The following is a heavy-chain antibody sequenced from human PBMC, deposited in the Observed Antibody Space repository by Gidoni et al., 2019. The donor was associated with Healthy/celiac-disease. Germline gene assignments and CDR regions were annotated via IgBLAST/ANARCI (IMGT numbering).Heavy chain of an antibody. V-gene: IGHV1-46*01. Sequence: QVQLVQSGAEVKKPGASVKVSCKASGYTFPSYYMPWVRQAPGQGLEWMGIINPSGGSTSYAQKFQGRVTMTRDTSTSTVYMELSSLRSEDTAVYYCARDRNFWSGYSVYYYYMDVWGKGTTVTVSS. CDR3: ARDRNFWSGYSVYYYYMDV. J-gene: IGHJ6*03. D-gene: IGHD3-3*01. CDR2: INPSGGST. CDR1: GYTFPSYY.